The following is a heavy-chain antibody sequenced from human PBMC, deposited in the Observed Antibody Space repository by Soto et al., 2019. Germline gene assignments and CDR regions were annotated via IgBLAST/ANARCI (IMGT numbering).Heavy chain of an antibody. J-gene: IGHJ4*02. Sequence: ASVKVSCKASGYTFTSYGISWVRQAPGQGLEWMGWISAYNGNTNYAQKLQGRVTMTTDTSTSTAYMELRSLRSDDTAVYYCARAHTQTWLRLLVYWGQGTLVTAPQ. CDR3: ARAHTQTWLRLLVY. V-gene: IGHV1-18*01. CDR2: ISAYNGNT. CDR1: GYTFTSYG. D-gene: IGHD5-12*01.